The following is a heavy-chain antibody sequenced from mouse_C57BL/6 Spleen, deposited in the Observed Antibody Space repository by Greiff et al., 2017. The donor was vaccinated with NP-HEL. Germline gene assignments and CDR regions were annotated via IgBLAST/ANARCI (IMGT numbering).Heavy chain of an antibody. CDR3: ARGGNYENYFDY. D-gene: IGHD2-1*01. Sequence: VQLQQSGAELARPGASVKLSCKASGYTFTSYGISWVKQRTGQGLEWIGEIYPRSGNTYYNEKFKGKATLTADKSSSTAYMELRSLTSEDSAVYFCARGGNYENYFDYWGQGTTLTVSS. CDR1: GYTFTSYG. V-gene: IGHV1-81*01. J-gene: IGHJ2*01. CDR2: IYPRSGNT.